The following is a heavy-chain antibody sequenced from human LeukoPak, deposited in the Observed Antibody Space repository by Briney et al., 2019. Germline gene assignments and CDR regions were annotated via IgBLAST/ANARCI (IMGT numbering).Heavy chain of an antibody. J-gene: IGHJ4*02. CDR3: ARGYSSGWYPG. Sequence: SETLSLTCTVSGGSISSSSYYWGWIRQPPGKGLEWIGSIYYSGSTYYNPSLKSRVTISVDTSKNQFSLKLSSVTAADTAVYYCARGYSSGWYPGWGQGTLVTVSS. D-gene: IGHD6-19*01. V-gene: IGHV4-39*01. CDR1: GGSISSSSYY. CDR2: IYYSGST.